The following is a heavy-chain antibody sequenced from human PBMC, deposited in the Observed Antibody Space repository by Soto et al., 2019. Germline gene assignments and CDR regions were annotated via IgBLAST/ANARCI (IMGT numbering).Heavy chain of an antibody. CDR1: GFTFSSYG. Sequence: GGSLRLSCAASGFTFSSYGMHWVRQAPGKGLEWVAVISYDGSNKYYADSVKGRFTISRDNSKNTLYLQMNSLRAEDTAVYYCAKEEIVVVPAAAYYYYMDVWGKGTTVTVSS. J-gene: IGHJ6*03. CDR2: ISYDGSNK. CDR3: AKEEIVVVPAAAYYYYMDV. D-gene: IGHD2-2*01. V-gene: IGHV3-30*18.